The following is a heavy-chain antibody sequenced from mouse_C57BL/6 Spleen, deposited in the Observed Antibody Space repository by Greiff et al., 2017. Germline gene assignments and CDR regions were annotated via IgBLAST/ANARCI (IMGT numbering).Heavy chain of an antibody. CDR2: ISSGGDYI. J-gene: IGHJ4*01. V-gene: IGHV5-9-1*02. CDR1: GFTFSSYA. CDR3: TRYGSSYYYAMDY. D-gene: IGHD1-1*01. Sequence: EVKLVESGEGLVKPGGSLKLSCAASGFTFSSYAMSWVRQTPEQRLEWVAYISSGGDYIYYADTVKGRFTISRDNARNTLYLQMSSLKSEDTAMYYCTRYGSSYYYAMDYWGQGTSVTVSS.